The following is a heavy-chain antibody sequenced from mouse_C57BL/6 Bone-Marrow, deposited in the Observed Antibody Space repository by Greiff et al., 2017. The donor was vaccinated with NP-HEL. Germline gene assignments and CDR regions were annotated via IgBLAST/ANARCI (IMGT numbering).Heavy chain of an antibody. CDR1: GYTFTSYW. CDR3: APITTVVAHAMDY. Sequence: QVQLQQSGAELAKPGASVKLSCKASGYTFTSYWMHWVKQRPGQGLEWIGYINPSSGYTKYNQKFKDKATLTADKSSSTAYMQLSSLTYEDSAVYYCAPITTVVAHAMDYWGQGTSVTVSS. J-gene: IGHJ4*01. V-gene: IGHV1-7*01. D-gene: IGHD1-1*01. CDR2: INPSSGYT.